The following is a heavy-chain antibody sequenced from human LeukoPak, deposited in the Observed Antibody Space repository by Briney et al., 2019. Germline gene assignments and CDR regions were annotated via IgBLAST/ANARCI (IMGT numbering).Heavy chain of an antibody. CDR1: GGSFSGYY. J-gene: IGHJ4*02. CDR2: INHRGST. Sequence: SETLSLTCAVYGGSFSGYYWSWIRQPPGKGLEWIGEINHRGSTNYNPSLKSRVTISVDTSKNQFSLKLSSVTAADTAVYYCARGGGSYYIDYWGQGTLVTVSS. D-gene: IGHD1-26*01. V-gene: IGHV4-34*01. CDR3: ARGGGSYYIDY.